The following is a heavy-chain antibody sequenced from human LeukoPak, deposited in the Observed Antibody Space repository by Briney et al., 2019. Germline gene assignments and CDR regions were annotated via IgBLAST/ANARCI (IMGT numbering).Heavy chain of an antibody. CDR1: GGTFSSYA. D-gene: IGHD3-10*01. Sequence: ASVKVSCKASGGTFSSYAINWVRQAPGQGLEWMGGIITIFGTANYAQKFQGRVTITADESTSTAYMDLNSLRAEDTAVYYCAREPPFRITMVRGALTLDYWGQGTLVTVSS. CDR2: IITIFGTA. V-gene: IGHV1-69*13. J-gene: IGHJ4*02. CDR3: AREPPFRITMVRGALTLDY.